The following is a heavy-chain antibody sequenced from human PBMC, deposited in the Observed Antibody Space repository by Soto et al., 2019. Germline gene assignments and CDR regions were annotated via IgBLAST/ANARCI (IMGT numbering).Heavy chain of an antibody. D-gene: IGHD2-15*01. CDR1: GFTFSSYW. V-gene: IGHV3-7*01. J-gene: IGHJ4*02. CDR2: IKQDGSVK. Sequence: GGSLRLSCAASGFTFSSYWMSWVRQAPGKGLEWVANIKQDGSVKYYVDSVKGRFTISRDNAKNSLYLQMNSLRAEDTAVYYCARESPSNCSGGSCYSYWGQGTLVTVSS. CDR3: ARESPSNCSGGSCYSY.